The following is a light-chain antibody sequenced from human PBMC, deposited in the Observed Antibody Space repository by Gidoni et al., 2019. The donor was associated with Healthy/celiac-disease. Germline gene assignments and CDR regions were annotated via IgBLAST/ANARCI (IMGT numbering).Light chain of an antibody. CDR1: QSVSSY. J-gene: IGKJ2*03. Sequence: EIVLTQSPATLSLSPGERAPLACRASQSVSSYLAWYQQKPGQAPRLLIYDASNRATGIPARFRGSGSGTDFTLTISSLEPEDFAVYYGQQRSNWPPYSFGQGTKLEIK. CDR2: DAS. V-gene: IGKV3-11*01. CDR3: QQRSNWPPYS.